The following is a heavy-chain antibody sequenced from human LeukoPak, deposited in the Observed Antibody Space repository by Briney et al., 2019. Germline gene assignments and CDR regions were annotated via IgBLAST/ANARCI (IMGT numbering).Heavy chain of an antibody. J-gene: IGHJ6*03. CDR2: ISSSSSYI. V-gene: IGHV3-21*01. Sequence: GGSLRLSCAASGFTFSSYSMNWVRHAPGKGLVWVSSISSSSSYIYYADSVKGRFTISRDNAKNSLYLQMNSLRAEDTAVYYCARDLTGTLSMDVWGKGTTVTVSS. CDR3: ARDLTGTLSMDV. CDR1: GFTFSSYS. D-gene: IGHD1-20*01.